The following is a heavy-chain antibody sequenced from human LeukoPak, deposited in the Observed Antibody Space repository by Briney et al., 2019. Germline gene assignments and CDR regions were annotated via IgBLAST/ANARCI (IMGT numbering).Heavy chain of an antibody. Sequence: GGSLRLSCAASGFTFSTYGMNWVRQAPGKGLEWVSYISSRSGIIYYADSVKGRFTISRDNAKNSMFLQMNSLRAEDTAMYYCARGGDCGDRSVYWGQGTLVTVSS. CDR2: ISSRSGII. V-gene: IGHV3-48*01. J-gene: IGHJ1*01. D-gene: IGHD4-17*01. CDR1: GFTFSTYG. CDR3: ARGGDCGDRSVY.